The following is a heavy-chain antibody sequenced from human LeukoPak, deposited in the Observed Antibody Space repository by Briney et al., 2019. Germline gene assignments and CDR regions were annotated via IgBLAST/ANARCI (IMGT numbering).Heavy chain of an antibody. CDR2: IYYSGST. CDR1: GGSISSYY. Sequence: SETLSLTCTVSGGSISSYYWSWIRQPPGKGLEWIGYIYYSGSTNYNPSLKSRVTISVDTSKNQFSLKLSSVTAADTAVYYCAAESERWLVRSWGQGTLVTVSS. V-gene: IGHV4-59*01. D-gene: IGHD6-19*01. J-gene: IGHJ4*02. CDR3: AAESERWLVRS.